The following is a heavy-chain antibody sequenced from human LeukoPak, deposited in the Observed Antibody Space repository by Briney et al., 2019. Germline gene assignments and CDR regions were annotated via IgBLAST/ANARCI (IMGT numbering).Heavy chain of an antibody. CDR2: IYYSGST. V-gene: IGHV4-59*01. J-gene: IGHJ6*03. D-gene: IGHD6-13*01. CDR3: ASTPRSSPYYCYMDV. CDR1: GGSISSYY. Sequence: SETLSLTCTVSGGSISSYYWSWIRQPPGKGLEWIGYIYYSGSTNYNPSLKGRVTISVDTSKNQFSLKLSSVTAADTAVYYCASTPRSSPYYCYMDVWGKGTTVTVSS.